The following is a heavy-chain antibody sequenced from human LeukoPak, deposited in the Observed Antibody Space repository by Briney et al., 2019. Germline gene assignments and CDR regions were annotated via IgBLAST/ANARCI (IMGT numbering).Heavy chain of an antibody. CDR2: IRQDGGEK. CDR1: GFTFRSYW. CDR3: ARMQPAYTSRFDS. D-gene: IGHD1-14*01. V-gene: IGHV3-7*03. J-gene: IGHJ5*01. Sequence: GGSLRLSCAASGFTFRSYWMTWVRQAPGKGLEWLANIRQDGGEKYYVGSVKGRFTISRDNAQNSLYLQMNSLRVEDTAVYYCARMQPAYTSRFDSWGQGTQVTVSS.